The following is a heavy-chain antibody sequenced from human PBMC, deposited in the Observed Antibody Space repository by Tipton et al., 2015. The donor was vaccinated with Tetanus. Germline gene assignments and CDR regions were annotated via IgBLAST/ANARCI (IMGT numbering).Heavy chain of an antibody. D-gene: IGHD6-19*01. V-gene: IGHV3-48*02. CDR1: GFNFDSHS. CDR3: ARARGVAVAGGDY. Sequence: GSLRLSCAASGFNFDSHSMNWVRQAPGKGLEWVAYISPSGVVRYADAVKGRFTISRDSAKKSVFLHMENLRDEDTAVYFCARARGVAVAGGDYWGQGTLVTVSS. CDR2: ISPSGVV. J-gene: IGHJ4*02.